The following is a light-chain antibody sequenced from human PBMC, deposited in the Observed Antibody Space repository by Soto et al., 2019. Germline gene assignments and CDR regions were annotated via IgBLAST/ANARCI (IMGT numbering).Light chain of an antibody. CDR3: LLSYGGAVV. J-gene: IGLJ2*01. CDR1: TGTVTSGHY. Sequence: QTVVTQEPSLTVSPGGTVTLTCASITGTVTSGHYPNWLQQKPGQAPRALIYSTDTRHSWTPARFSGSLLGGKASLTLSGVQPEDEADYYCLLSYGGAVVFGGGTKLTVL. V-gene: IGLV7-43*01. CDR2: STD.